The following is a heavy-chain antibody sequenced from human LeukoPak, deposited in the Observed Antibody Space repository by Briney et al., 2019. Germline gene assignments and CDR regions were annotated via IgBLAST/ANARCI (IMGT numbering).Heavy chain of an antibody. CDR1: GFTFSNYG. CDR3: AILGRGYGDHRVSWFDP. CDR2: IRFDGSNK. Sequence: GGSLRLSCAASGFTFSNYGMHWVRQAPGKGLEWVAFIRFDGSNKYYADSVKGRFTISRDNSKNTLYLQMNSLRAEDTAVYYCAILGRGYGDHRVSWFDPWGQGTLVTVSS. D-gene: IGHD4-17*01. V-gene: IGHV3-30*02. J-gene: IGHJ5*02.